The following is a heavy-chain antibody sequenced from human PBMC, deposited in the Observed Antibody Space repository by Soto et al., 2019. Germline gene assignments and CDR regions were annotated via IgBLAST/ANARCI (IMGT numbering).Heavy chain of an antibody. CDR2: IYYSGST. J-gene: IGHJ6*02. Sequence: SETLSLTCTVSGGSISSGGYYWIWIRQHPGKGLEWIGYIYYSGSTYYNPSLKSRVTISVDTSKNQFSLKLSSVTAADTAVYYCARDRSGGSGSYGPNYGMDVWGQGTTVTVSS. CDR1: GGSISSGGYY. CDR3: ARDRSGGSGSYGPNYGMDV. V-gene: IGHV4-31*03. D-gene: IGHD3-10*01.